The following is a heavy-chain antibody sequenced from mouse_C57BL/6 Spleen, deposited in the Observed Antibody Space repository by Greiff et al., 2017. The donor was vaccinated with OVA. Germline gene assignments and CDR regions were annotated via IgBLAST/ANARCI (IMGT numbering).Heavy chain of an antibody. CDR2: IYPGNSDT. V-gene: IGHV1-5*01. J-gene: IGHJ4*01. D-gene: IGHD6-1*01. Sequence: EVQLQQSGTVLVRPGASVKMSCKTSGYTFTSYWMNWVKQRPGQGLEWIGAIYPGNSDTSYNRKFKGKAKLTAVTSSSTAYMELSSLTSEDSAVSYCTRREISAVYDARDYWGQGTTVTVSS. CDR3: TRREISAVYDARDY. CDR1: GYTFTSYW.